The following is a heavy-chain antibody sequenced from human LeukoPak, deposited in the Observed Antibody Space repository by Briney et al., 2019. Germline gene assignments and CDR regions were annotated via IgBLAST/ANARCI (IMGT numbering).Heavy chain of an antibody. V-gene: IGHV3-11*04. J-gene: IGHJ4*02. CDR1: GFTFSDYY. D-gene: IGHD3-10*01. CDR2: ISSSGSTI. Sequence: PGGSLRLSCAASGFTFSDYYMSWIRQAPGKGLEWVSYISSSGSTIYYADSVKGRFTISRDNAKNSLYLQMNSLRAEDTAVYYCARERTPKPYYGSGSYDRYYDHWGQGTLVTVSS. CDR3: ARERTPKPYYGSGSYDRYYDH.